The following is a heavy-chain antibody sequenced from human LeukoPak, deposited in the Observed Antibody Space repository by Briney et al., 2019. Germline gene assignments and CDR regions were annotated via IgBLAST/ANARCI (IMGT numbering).Heavy chain of an antibody. Sequence: GGSLRLSCAASGFTFSDYYMSWIRQAPGKGLEWVSYISSSGSTIYYADSVKDRFTISRDNAKNSLYLQMNSLRAEDTAVYYCARAYGSGRSEWFDPWGQGTLVTVSS. V-gene: IGHV3-11*01. J-gene: IGHJ5*02. D-gene: IGHD3-10*01. CDR2: ISSSGSTI. CDR3: ARAYGSGRSEWFDP. CDR1: GFTFSDYY.